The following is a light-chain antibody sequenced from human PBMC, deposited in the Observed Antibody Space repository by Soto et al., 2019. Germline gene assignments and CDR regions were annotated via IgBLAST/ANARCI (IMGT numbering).Light chain of an antibody. CDR2: AAS. CDR3: QQYGSSPT. Sequence: EVVSTQSPGTLSLSPGERATLSCRASQSVSSTYLAWYQQKPGQAPRLLIYAASSRATGIPDRFSGSGSGTDFTLTISRLEPEDFAVYYCQQYGSSPTFGQGTRVEIK. CDR1: QSVSSTY. V-gene: IGKV3-20*01. J-gene: IGKJ1*01.